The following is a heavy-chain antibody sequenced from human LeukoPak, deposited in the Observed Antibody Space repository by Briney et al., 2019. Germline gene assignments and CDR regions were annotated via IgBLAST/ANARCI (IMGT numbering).Heavy chain of an antibody. V-gene: IGHV4-39*02. D-gene: IGHD2-2*03. CDR3: ARLWIVATWFDA. J-gene: IGHJ5*02. Sequence: PSETLSLTCTVSNGSMTSDSYYWAWVRQPPGKGLGWIGTIFYSGKTYYSASLKSRVTVSLDTSKKNFSLRLSSVTAADTAVYYCARLWIVATWFDAWGQGALVTVSS. CDR2: IFYSGKT. CDR1: NGSMTSDSYY.